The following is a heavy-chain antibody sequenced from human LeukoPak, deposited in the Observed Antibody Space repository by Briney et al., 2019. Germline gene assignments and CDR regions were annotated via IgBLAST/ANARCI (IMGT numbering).Heavy chain of an antibody. J-gene: IGHJ4*02. D-gene: IGHD3-22*01. Sequence: SVKVSCKASGGTFSSYAISWVRQAPGQGLEWMGGIIPIFGTANYVQKFQGRVTITADESTSTAYMELSSLRSEDTAVYYCARGYDSSGYHPDYWGQGTLVTVSS. CDR2: IIPIFGTA. CDR3: ARGYDSSGYHPDY. CDR1: GGTFSSYA. V-gene: IGHV1-69*13.